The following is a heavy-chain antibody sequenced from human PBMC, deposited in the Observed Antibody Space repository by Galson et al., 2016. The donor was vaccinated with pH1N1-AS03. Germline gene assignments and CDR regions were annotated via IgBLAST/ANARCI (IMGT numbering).Heavy chain of an antibody. CDR1: GGSFNNYY. J-gene: IGHJ3*02. V-gene: IGHV4-34*01. CDR3: ARGSYSSGWYRGRNAFDI. D-gene: IGHD6-19*01. Sequence: SETLSLTCAVYGGSFNNYYWNWIRQSPGKGLEWVGEINHSGSTDYTPSLKSRFTISVDPSENQISLNLTSVTAADTAVYYCARGSYSSGWYRGRNAFDIWGQGTMVTVSS. CDR2: INHSGST.